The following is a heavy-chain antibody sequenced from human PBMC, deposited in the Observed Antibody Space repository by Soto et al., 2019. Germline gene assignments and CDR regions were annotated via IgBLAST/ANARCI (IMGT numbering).Heavy chain of an antibody. CDR2: INVYKGST. CDR1: GNAFSGHG. Sequence: QVHLVQSGPEPKKPGASVTVSCQALGNAFSGHGISWVRQAPGQGLEWMGWINVYKGSTNYSPKFQDRVTMTTDTSTRTVYMELRSLTSDDTAVYYCGRDGNEWDKRYLDYWGQGTLVTVYS. J-gene: IGHJ4*02. V-gene: IGHV1-18*01. D-gene: IGHD1-26*01. CDR3: GRDGNEWDKRYLDY.